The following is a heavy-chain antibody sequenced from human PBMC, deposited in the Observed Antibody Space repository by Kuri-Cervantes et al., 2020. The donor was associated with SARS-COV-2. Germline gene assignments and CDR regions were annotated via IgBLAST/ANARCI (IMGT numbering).Heavy chain of an antibody. Sequence: GESLKISCTASGFTFGDYAMSWVRQAPGKGLEWVGFIRSKAYGGTTEYAASVKGRFTISRDDSKSTAYLQMNSLKTEDTAVYYCTSRRSSGYYYPEHFDYWGQGTLVTVSS. CDR1: GFTFGDYA. J-gene: IGHJ4*02. CDR2: IRSKAYGGTT. D-gene: IGHD3-22*01. CDR3: TSRRSSGYYYPEHFDY. V-gene: IGHV3-49*04.